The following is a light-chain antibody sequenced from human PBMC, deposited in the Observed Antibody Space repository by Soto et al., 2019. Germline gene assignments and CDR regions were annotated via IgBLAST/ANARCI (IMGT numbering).Light chain of an antibody. Sequence: SYELTQPPSVSVAPGKTARITCGGNNIGGKSVHWYQLKPGQAPVLIIYSDGDRPSGIPERFSGSNSGNTATLTVSWVEAGDEADYYCQVWGSNADPYVLFGGGTKLTVL. CDR1: NIGGKS. J-gene: IGLJ2*01. V-gene: IGLV3-21*04. CDR3: QVWGSNADPYVL. CDR2: SDG.